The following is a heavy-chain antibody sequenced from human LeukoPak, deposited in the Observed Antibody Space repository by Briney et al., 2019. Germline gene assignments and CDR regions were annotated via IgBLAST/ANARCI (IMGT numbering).Heavy chain of an antibody. J-gene: IGHJ4*02. V-gene: IGHV3-23*01. CDR2: IRGGGPET. CDR3: GRGIRAPDF. Sequence: GGSLRLSCVASGFSFNIYDMSWFRQAPGKGLEWVSGIRGGGPETYYADSVKGRFSISRDNSKNTLFLQTNGLRAEDSAIYYCGRGIRAPDFWGQGTLVTVSS. CDR1: GFSFNIYD.